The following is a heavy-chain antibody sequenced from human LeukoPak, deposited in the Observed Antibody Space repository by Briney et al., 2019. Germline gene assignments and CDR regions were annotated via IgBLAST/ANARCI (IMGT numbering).Heavy chain of an antibody. Sequence: GASVKVSCKASGYSFTSNYMHWVRQAPGQGLEWMGIINPSGGSTTYAQKFQGRVTMTRDTSTSTVYTELSSLRPEDTAVYYCAREGYDILTGYPMFDYWGQGTLVTVSS. D-gene: IGHD3-9*01. CDR3: AREGYDILTGYPMFDY. J-gene: IGHJ4*02. V-gene: IGHV1-46*01. CDR2: INPSGGST. CDR1: GYSFTSNY.